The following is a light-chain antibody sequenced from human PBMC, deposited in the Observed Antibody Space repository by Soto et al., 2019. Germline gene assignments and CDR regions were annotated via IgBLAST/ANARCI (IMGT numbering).Light chain of an antibody. V-gene: IGLV2-14*01. CDR1: SSDVGGYNY. CDR3: SSYTSTSTRV. CDR2: EVN. J-gene: IGLJ1*01. Sequence: QSALTQPASVSGSPGQSITISCTGTSSDVGGYNYVSWYQQHPGKAPKLMIYEVNNRPSGVSDRFSGSKFGDTASLTISGLQAEDEADYYCSSYTSTSTRVFGTGTKLTVL.